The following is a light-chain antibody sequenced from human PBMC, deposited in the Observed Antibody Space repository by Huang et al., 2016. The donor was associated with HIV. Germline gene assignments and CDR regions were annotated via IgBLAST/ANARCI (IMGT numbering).Light chain of an antibody. CDR3: MQGIQLPYT. CDR2: DVS. CDR1: QSLLHSDGKTY. J-gene: IGKJ2*01. V-gene: IGKV2D-29*02. Sequence: EIVMTQTPLSLSVTPGQAASISCKSSQSLLHSDGKTYLYWYVQKPGHSPQLLIYDVSNWFSGVPDRFIGSGSGTEFTLKISRVEAEDIGVYYCMQGIQLPYTFGQGTKLEI.